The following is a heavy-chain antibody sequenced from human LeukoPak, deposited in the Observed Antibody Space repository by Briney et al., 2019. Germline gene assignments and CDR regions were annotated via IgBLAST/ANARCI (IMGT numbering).Heavy chain of an antibody. J-gene: IGHJ4*02. V-gene: IGHV4-59*01. CDR2: IYRSVNTYYSEST. D-gene: IGHD6-25*01. Sequence: SETLSLTCTVSGGFIRSSYWNWIRQPPGKGPEWIGYIYRSVNTYYSESTKYNPSLNSRDSIKIYLSMNQFFLRLNSVTASDTAVFFCARAKRISRHFDFWCQG. CDR1: GGFIRSSY. CDR3: ARAKRISRHFDF.